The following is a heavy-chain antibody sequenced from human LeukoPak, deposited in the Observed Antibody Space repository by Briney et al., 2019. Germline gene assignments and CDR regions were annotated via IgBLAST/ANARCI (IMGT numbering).Heavy chain of an antibody. D-gene: IGHD3-3*01. CDR2: IYYSGNT. J-gene: IGHJ4*02. V-gene: IGHV4-39*01. Sequence: SETLSLTCSVSGGSISSSNYYWGWIRQPPGKGLEWIGSIYYSGNTYYGPSLKSRVTISVDTSKNQFSLKLSSVTAADTAVYYCARARTIFGVVTIPDYFDYWGQGTLVTVSS. CDR1: GGSISSSNYY. CDR3: ARARTIFGVVTIPDYFDY.